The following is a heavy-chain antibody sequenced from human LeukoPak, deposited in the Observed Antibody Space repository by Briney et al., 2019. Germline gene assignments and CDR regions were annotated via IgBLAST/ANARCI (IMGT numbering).Heavy chain of an antibody. CDR2: IYYSGST. CDR3: ARLRDGMDV. J-gene: IGHJ6*02. Sequence: PSETLSLTCTVSGGSISSSSYYWGWIRQPPGKGLEWIGSIYYSGSTYYNPSLKSRVTISIDTSKNQFSLKVSSVTAADTGVYYCARLRDGMDVWGQGTTVTVSS. CDR1: GGSISSSSYY. V-gene: IGHV4-39*01.